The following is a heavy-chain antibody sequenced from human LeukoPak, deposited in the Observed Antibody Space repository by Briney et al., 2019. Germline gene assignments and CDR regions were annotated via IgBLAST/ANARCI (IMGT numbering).Heavy chain of an antibody. CDR2: INPNSGGT. CDR3: ARAQLRAWYYYGMDV. J-gene: IGHJ6*02. CDR1: GYTFTGYY. D-gene: IGHD1-7*01. V-gene: IGHV1-2*02. Sequence: GASVKVSCKASGYTFTGYYMHWVRQAPGQGLEWMGWINPNSGGTNYAQKFQGRVTMTRDTSISTAYMELSRLRSDDTAVYYCARAQLRAWYYYGMDVWGQGTTVTVSS.